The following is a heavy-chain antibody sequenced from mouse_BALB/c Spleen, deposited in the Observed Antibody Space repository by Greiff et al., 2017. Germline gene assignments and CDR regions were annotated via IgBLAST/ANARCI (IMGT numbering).Heavy chain of an antibody. CDR1: GFSLTSYG. CDR2: IWSGGST. CDR3: ARSPWDGLYFDY. J-gene: IGHJ2*01. V-gene: IGHV2-2*02. Sequence: VQLQQSGPGLVQPSQSLSITCTVSGFSLTSYGVHWVRQSPGKGLEWLGVIWSGGSTDYNAAFISRLSISKDNSKSQVFFKMNSLQANDTAIYYCARSPWDGLYFDYWGQGTTLTVSS. D-gene: IGHD4-1*01.